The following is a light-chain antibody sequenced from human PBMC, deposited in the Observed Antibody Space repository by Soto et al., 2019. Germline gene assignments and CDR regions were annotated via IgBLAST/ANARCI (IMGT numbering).Light chain of an antibody. J-gene: IGLJ3*02. CDR1: SGHSSYI. CDR2: LEGSGNY. Sequence: QLVLTQSSSASASLGSSVKLTCTVSSGHSSYIIAWHQQQPGKAPRYLMKLEGSGNYNKGSGLPDRFSGSTSGADRYLTISNLQFEDEADYYCETWDFNTRVFGGGTKLTVL. V-gene: IGLV4-60*02. CDR3: ETWDFNTRV.